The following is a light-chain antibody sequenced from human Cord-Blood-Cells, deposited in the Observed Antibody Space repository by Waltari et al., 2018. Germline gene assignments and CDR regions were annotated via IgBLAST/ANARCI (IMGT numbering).Light chain of an antibody. V-gene: IGKV4-1*01. CDR2: AAS. J-gene: IGKJ2*01. CDR1: QSVLYSSNNKNY. Sequence: DIVMIQPPDSLAVSLGARATINCKSSQSVLYSSNNKNYLAWYQQKPGQPTMLLIYAASTRECGVPDRCSSSGAATYITLTSSSLQAEYVAVYYCQQYCSTPYTFGQGTKLEIK. CDR3: QQYCSTPYT.